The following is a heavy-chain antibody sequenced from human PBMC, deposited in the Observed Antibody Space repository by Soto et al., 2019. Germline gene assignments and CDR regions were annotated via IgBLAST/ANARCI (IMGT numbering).Heavy chain of an antibody. V-gene: IGHV2-5*02. CDR3: AHRVLRTVFGLVTTTAIYFDF. J-gene: IGHJ4*02. D-gene: IGHD3-3*01. CDR1: GFSLTTSGVG. CDR2: IYLDDDK. Sequence: QITLNESGPTQVKPRQTLTLTCTFSGFSLTTSGVGVGWIRQSPGKAPEWRALIYLDDDKRYSPSLKSRLTITKDTSKNQVVLTMADLDPADTATYYCAHRVLRTVFGLVTTTAIYFDFWGQGTPVAVSS.